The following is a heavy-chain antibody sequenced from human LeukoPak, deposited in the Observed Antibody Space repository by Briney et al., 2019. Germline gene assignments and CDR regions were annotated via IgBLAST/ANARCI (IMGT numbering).Heavy chain of an antibody. V-gene: IGHV3-48*03. CDR1: GFTFSSYE. CDR3: AASEGCSGGSCYSRYYYYGMDV. Sequence: PGGSLRLSCAASGFTFSSYEMNWVRQAPGKGLEWVSYISSSGSTIYYADSVKGRFTISRDNAKNSLYLQMNSLRAEDTAVYYCAASEGCSGGSCYSRYYYYGMDVWGQGTTVTVSS. CDR2: ISSSGSTI. D-gene: IGHD2-15*01. J-gene: IGHJ6*02.